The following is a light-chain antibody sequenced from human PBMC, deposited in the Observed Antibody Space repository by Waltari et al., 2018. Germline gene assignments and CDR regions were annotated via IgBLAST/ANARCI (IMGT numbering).Light chain of an antibody. V-gene: IGLV1-47*01. CDR3: AAWDDSLSVSYV. CDR2: RSN. CDR1: NSNIGRNS. Sequence: QSVLTQPPSASGTPGQTAPISCSGPNSNIGRNSVFWYQQLPGTAPKLLIYRSNQRPSGVPDGFSGSKSSTSASLAIRGLRSEDEADYYCAAWDDSLSVSYVFGSGTKVTV. J-gene: IGLJ1*01.